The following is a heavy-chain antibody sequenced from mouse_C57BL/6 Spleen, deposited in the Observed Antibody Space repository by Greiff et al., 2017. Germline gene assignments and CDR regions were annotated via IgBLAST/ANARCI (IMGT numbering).Heavy chain of an antibody. D-gene: IGHD1-1*01. CDR3: AREGVYYYGRWYFDV. Sequence: EVMLVESGGGLVKPGGSLKLSCAASGFTFSDYGMHWVRQAPEKGLEWVAYISSGSSTIYYADTVKGRFTISRDNAKNTLFLQMTSLRSEDTAMYYCAREGVYYYGRWYFDVWGTGTTVTVSS. J-gene: IGHJ1*03. CDR2: ISSGSSTI. V-gene: IGHV5-17*01. CDR1: GFTFSDYG.